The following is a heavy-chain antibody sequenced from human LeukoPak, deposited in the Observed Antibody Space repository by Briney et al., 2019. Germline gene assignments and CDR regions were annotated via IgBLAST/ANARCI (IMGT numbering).Heavy chain of an antibody. J-gene: IGHJ3*02. CDR2: IWYDGSNK. D-gene: IGHD2-8*02. CDR1: GFTFSSYG. Sequence: GGSLRLSCAASGFTFSSYGMHWVRQAPGKGLEWVAVIWYDGSNKYYADSVKGRFTISRDNSKNTLYLQMNSLRAEDTAVYYCARLQVADAFDIWGQGTMVTVSS. CDR3: ARLQVADAFDI. V-gene: IGHV3-33*01.